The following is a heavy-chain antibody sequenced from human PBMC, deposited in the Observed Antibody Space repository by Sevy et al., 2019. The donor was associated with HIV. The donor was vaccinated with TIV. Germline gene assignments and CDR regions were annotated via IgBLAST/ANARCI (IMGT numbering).Heavy chain of an antibody. Sequence: SETLSLTCTVSGGSISSYYWSWIRQPPGKGLEWIGYIYYSGSTNYNPSLKSRVTISVDTSKNQFSLKLSSVTAADTAGYYCARRESDYYDSSGYYYYYMDVWGKGTTVTVSS. J-gene: IGHJ6*03. V-gene: IGHV4-59*01. CDR1: GGSISSYY. CDR3: ARRESDYYDSSGYYYYYMDV. D-gene: IGHD3-22*01. CDR2: IYYSGST.